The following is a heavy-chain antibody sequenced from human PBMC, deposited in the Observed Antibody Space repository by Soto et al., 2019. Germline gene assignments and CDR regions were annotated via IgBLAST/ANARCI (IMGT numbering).Heavy chain of an antibody. J-gene: IGHJ4*02. V-gene: IGHV3-23*01. Sequence: EVRLLESGGGLGQPGGSLRLSCAASGFTFSTYAMSWVRQAPGKGLEWFSSINGDGGTTYYADSVKGRFTISRDNSKTTLYLQMNSLRAEDMAVYFCAKDQSSGQWLPKRYDYWGQGTLVTVSS. CDR1: GFTFSTYA. CDR2: INGDGGTT. CDR3: AKDQSSGQWLPKRYDY. D-gene: IGHD6-19*01.